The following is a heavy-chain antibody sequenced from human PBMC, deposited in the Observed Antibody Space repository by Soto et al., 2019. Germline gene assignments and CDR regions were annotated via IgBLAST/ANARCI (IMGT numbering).Heavy chain of an antibody. CDR3: AKDSLHGVIAVAHDY. CDR2: ISGSGGST. J-gene: IGHJ4*02. Sequence: EVQLLESGGGLVQPGGALRLSCAASGFTFSSYAMSWVRQAPGKGLEWVSAISGSGGSTYYADSVKGRFTISRDNSKNTLYMQMNSLRADDTAVYYCAKDSLHGVIAVAHDYWGQGTLVTVSS. D-gene: IGHD6-19*01. V-gene: IGHV3-23*01. CDR1: GFTFSSYA.